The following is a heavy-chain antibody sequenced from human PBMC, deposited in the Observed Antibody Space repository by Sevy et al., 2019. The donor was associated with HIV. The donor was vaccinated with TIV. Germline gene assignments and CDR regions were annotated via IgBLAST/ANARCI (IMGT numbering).Heavy chain of an antibody. CDR3: ARTDYDFWSGYYNRYYGMDV. V-gene: IGHV3-21*01. Sequence: GGSLRLSCAASGFTFSSYSMNWVRQAPGKGLEWVSSISSSSSYIYYADSVKGRFTISRDNAKNSLYLQMNSLRAEDTAVYYCARTDYDFWSGYYNRYYGMDVWGQGTTVTVSS. CDR2: ISSSSSYI. J-gene: IGHJ6*02. D-gene: IGHD3-3*01. CDR1: GFTFSSYS.